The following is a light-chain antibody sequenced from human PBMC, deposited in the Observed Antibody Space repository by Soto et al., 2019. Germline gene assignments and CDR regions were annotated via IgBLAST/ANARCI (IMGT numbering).Light chain of an antibody. CDR1: SSDIGAYNY. J-gene: IGLJ1*01. CDR3: FSFTTDWTHV. CDR2: EVS. Sequence: LTQPASVSGSPGQSITISCTGSSSDIGAYNYVSWFQQYPGKAPKLIISEVSNRPSGVSNRFSGSKSGTAASLTISGLQTEDEADYFCFSFTTDWTHVFGTGTKAPS. V-gene: IGLV2-14*01.